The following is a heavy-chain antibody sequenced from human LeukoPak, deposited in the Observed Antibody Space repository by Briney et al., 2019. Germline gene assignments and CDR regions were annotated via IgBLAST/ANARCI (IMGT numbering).Heavy chain of an antibody. D-gene: IGHD4-17*01. V-gene: IGHV3-21*01. Sequence: PGGSLRLSCAASGFTFSNYNMNWVRQAPGKGLEWVSSISSSSSYIYYADSVKGRFTISRDNAKNSLYLQMNSLRAEDTAVYYCVRGMTTVTTWFDPWGQGTLVTVSS. CDR1: GFTFSNYN. CDR2: ISSSSSYI. J-gene: IGHJ5*02. CDR3: VRGMTTVTTWFDP.